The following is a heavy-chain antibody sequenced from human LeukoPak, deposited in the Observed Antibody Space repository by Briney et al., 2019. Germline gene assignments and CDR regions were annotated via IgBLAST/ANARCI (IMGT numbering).Heavy chain of an antibody. CDR3: ARVLRYCSGGNCYSGGLGYMDV. CDR1: GLTFSDYN. CDR2: ISRSGSTK. J-gene: IGHJ6*03. Sequence: GGSLRLSCAASGLTFSDYNMRWIRQAPGKGLEWVSSISRSGSTKYYADSVKGRLTISRDNAKNSLFRQMNSLRAEDTAVYYCARVLRYCSGGNCYSGGLGYMDVWGKGTTVTISS. D-gene: IGHD2-15*01. V-gene: IGHV3-11*01.